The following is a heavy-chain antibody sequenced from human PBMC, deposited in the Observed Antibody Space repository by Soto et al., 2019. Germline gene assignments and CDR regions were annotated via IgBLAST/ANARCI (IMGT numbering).Heavy chain of an antibody. V-gene: IGHV1-2*02. CDR2: INPNSGGT. J-gene: IGHJ6*02. CDR3: VRAVGYCSSTSCYLGGYYYYGMDV. Sequence: ASVKVSCKASGYTFTGYYMHWVRQAPGQGLEWMGWINPNSGGTNYAQKFQGRVTMTRDTSISTAYMELSRLRSDDTAVYYCVRAVGYCSSTSCYLGGYYYYGMDVWGQGTTVTVSS. CDR1: GYTFTGYY. D-gene: IGHD2-2*01.